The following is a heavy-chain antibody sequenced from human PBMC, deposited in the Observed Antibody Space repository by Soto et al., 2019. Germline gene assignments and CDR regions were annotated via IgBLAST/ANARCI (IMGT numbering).Heavy chain of an antibody. J-gene: IGHJ6*02. CDR1: GFTFSSSV. CDR2: ISYDGNNK. V-gene: IGHV3-30-3*01. Sequence: QVQLVESGGGVVQPGRSLRLSCAASGFTFSSSVMHWVRQAPGKGLEWVAIISYDGNNKYYADSVKGRFTISRDNSKNTLYLQMNSLRAEDTAVYYCARAGCDGGSCYTLVGLRYGMDVWGQGTTVTFSS. CDR3: ARAGCDGGSCYTLVGLRYGMDV. D-gene: IGHD2-15*01.